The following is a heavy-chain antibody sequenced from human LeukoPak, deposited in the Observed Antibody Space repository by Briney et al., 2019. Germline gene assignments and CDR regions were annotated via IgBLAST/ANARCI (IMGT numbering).Heavy chain of an antibody. Sequence: ASETLSLTCAVYGGSFSGYYWSWIRQPPGKGLEWFGEINHSGSTNYNPSLKSRVTISVDTSKNQFSLKLTSVTAADTAVYYCARPLNPYCSGGSCYTMDVWGQGTTVTVSS. D-gene: IGHD2-15*01. CDR1: GGSFSGYY. CDR3: ARPLNPYCSGGSCYTMDV. V-gene: IGHV4-34*01. J-gene: IGHJ6*02. CDR2: INHSGST.